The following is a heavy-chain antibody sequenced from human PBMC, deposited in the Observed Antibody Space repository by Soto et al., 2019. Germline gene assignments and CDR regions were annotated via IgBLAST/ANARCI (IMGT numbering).Heavy chain of an antibody. D-gene: IGHD3-3*01. CDR1: GGSISSGDYY. Sequence: SETLSLTCTVSGGSISSGDYYWSWIRQPPGKGLEWIGYIYYSGSTYYNPSLKSRVTISVDTSKNQFSLKLSSVTAADTAVYYCARERQNYDFWSGYPGAFDIWGQGTMVTVSS. V-gene: IGHV4-30-4*01. CDR2: IYYSGST. J-gene: IGHJ3*02. CDR3: ARERQNYDFWSGYPGAFDI.